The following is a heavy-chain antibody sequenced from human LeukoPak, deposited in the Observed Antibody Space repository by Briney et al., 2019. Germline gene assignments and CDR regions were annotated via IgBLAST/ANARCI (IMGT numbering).Heavy chain of an antibody. Sequence: PGRSLRLSCAASGFTFSSYGMHWVRQAPGKGLEWVAVIWYDGSNKYYADSVKGRFTISRDNSKNTLYLQMISLRAEDAAVYYCTCLSGSSRPDYWGQGTLVTVSS. V-gene: IGHV3-33*01. J-gene: IGHJ4*02. CDR1: GFTFSSYG. CDR2: IWYDGSNK. CDR3: TCLSGSSRPDY. D-gene: IGHD3-10*01.